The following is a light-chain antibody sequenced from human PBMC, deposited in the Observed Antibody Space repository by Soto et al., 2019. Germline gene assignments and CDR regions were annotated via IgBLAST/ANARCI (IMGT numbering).Light chain of an antibody. CDR3: HQRQSWPRT. CDR1: QYVGTR. CDR2: YTS. V-gene: IGKV3-11*01. J-gene: IGKJ1*01. Sequence: EIVLTQSPATLSSSPGETATLSCRASQYVGTRLAWHQHKPGQAPRLLIYYTSNRATGIPARFSGSGSGTDFTLTISSLAPEDFAIYYCHQRQSWPRTFGQGTKVEIK.